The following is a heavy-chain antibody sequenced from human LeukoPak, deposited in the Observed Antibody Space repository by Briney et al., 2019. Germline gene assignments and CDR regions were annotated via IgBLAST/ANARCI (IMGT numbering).Heavy chain of an antibody. CDR2: IYYSGST. J-gene: IGHJ5*02. CDR3: AALGGNWFDP. V-gene: IGHV4-39*01. Sequence: SETLSLTCTVSGGSISSSSYYWGWIRQPPGKGLEWIGSIYYSGSTYYNPSLKSRVTISVDTSKNQFSLKLSSVTAADTAVYYCAALGGNWFDPWGQGTLVTVSS. CDR1: GGSISSSSYY.